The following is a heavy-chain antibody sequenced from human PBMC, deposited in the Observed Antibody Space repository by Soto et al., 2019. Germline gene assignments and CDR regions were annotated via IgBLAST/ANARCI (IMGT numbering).Heavy chain of an antibody. Sequence: QVQLVESGGGVVQPGRSLRLSCAASGFTFSSYGMHWVRQAPGKGLEWVAVISYDGSNKYYADSVKGRFTISRDNSKNTLYLQMNSLRAEDTAVYYCANSLVRFLEWLSPNPFDPIVYWGQGTLVTVSS. CDR1: GFTFSSYG. D-gene: IGHD3-3*01. V-gene: IGHV3-30*18. CDR2: ISYDGSNK. J-gene: IGHJ4*02. CDR3: ANSLVRFLEWLSPNPFDPIVY.